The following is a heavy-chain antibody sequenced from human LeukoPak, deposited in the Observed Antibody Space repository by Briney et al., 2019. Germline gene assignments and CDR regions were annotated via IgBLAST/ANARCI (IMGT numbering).Heavy chain of an antibody. J-gene: IGHJ4*02. CDR2: INSDGSST. Sequence: GGSLRLSCAASGFTFSSYWMHWLRQAPGKGLAWVSRINSDGSSTSYAASVKGRFTISRDNAKNTLYLQMNSLRAEDTAVYYCAREAHYYDSSGYRHWGQGTLVTVSS. D-gene: IGHD3-22*01. V-gene: IGHV3-74*01. CDR1: GFTFSSYW. CDR3: AREAHYYDSSGYRH.